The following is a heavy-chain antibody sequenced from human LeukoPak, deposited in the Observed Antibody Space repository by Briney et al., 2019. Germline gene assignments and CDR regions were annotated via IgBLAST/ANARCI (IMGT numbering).Heavy chain of an antibody. V-gene: IGHV4-34*01. CDR3: ASQLFPNGMDV. CDR2: INHSGST. J-gene: IGHJ6*02. Sequence: SETLSLTCAVYGGSFSGYYWSWIRQPPGKGLEWIGEINHSGSTNYNPSLKSRVTISVDTSKNQFSLKLSSVTAADTAVYYCASQLFPNGMDVWGQGTTVTVSS. CDR1: GGSFSGYY. D-gene: IGHD2-2*01.